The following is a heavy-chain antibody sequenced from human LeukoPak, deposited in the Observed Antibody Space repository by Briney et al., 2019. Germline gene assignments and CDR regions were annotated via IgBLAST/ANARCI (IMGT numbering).Heavy chain of an antibody. CDR2: IYYSGST. V-gene: IGHV4-59*01. D-gene: IGHD3-10*01. J-gene: IGHJ5*02. CDR3: ARVSYYYGSGSYSRWFDP. Sequence: SETLSLTCAVYGGSISSYYWSWIRQPPGKGLEWIGYIYYSGSTNYNPSLKSRVTIPVDTSKNQFSLKLSSVTAADTAVYYCARVSYYYGSGSYSRWFDPWGQGTLVTVSS. CDR1: GGSISSYY.